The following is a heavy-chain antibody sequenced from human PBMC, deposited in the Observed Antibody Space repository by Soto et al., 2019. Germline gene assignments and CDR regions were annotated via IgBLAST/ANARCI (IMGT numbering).Heavy chain of an antibody. V-gene: IGHV3-23*01. J-gene: IGHJ4*02. Sequence: GGSLRLSCESSGVTFGSHSMTLVRQAPGKGLEWVSGVSASGTTYYADSVNGRFTVSRDNSKNTLYLQMSRLRAEDTAIYYCAKDGDYFASWGQGTLVTVSS. CDR2: VSASGTT. CDR3: AKDGDYFAS. CDR1: GVTFGSHS.